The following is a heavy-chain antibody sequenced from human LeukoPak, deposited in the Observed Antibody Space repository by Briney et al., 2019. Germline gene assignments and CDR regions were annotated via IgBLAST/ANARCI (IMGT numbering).Heavy chain of an antibody. CDR3: ARDPWVVVVPAAIGKNWFDP. V-gene: IGHV3-23*01. CDR1: GFTFSSYA. Sequence: PGGSLRLSCAASGFTFSSYAMSWVRQAPGKGLEWVSAISGSGGSTYYADSVKGRFTISRDNAKNSLYLQMNSLRAEDTAVYYCARDPWVVVVPAAIGKNWFDPWGQGTLVTVSS. D-gene: IGHD2-2*01. CDR2: ISGSGGST. J-gene: IGHJ5*02.